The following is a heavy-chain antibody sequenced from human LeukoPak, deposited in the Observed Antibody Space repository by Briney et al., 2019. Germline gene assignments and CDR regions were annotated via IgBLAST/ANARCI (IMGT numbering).Heavy chain of an antibody. V-gene: IGHV3-30*02. CDR3: AKERTLYYYYMDV. D-gene: IGHD2-2*01. CDR2: IRYGGSNK. J-gene: IGHJ6*03. CDR1: GFTFLSHG. Sequence: GGSLRLSCAASGFTFLSHGMHWVRQAPGKGLEWVAFIRYGGSNKYYADSVKGRFTISRDNSKNTLYLQMNSLRAEDTAVYYWAKERTLYYYYMDVWGKGTTVTVSS.